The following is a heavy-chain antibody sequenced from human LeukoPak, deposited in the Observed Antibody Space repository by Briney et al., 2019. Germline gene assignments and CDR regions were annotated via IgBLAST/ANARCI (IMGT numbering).Heavy chain of an antibody. Sequence: SETLSLTCAVYGGSFSGYYWSWIRQPPGKGLEWIGEINHSGSTNYNPSLKSRVTISVDTSKNQFSLKLSSVTAADTAVYYCARLYSSSSDYWGQGTLVTVSS. D-gene: IGHD6-6*01. CDR3: ARLYSSSSDY. CDR1: GGSFSGYY. J-gene: IGHJ4*02. CDR2: INHSGST. V-gene: IGHV4-34*01.